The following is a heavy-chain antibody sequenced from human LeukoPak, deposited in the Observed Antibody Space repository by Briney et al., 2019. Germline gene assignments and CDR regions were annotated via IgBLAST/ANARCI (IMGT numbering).Heavy chain of an antibody. CDR3: ARGMTYYYGSGSYRFDY. J-gene: IGHJ4*02. Sequence: SETLSLTCAVYGGSFSGYYWSWIRQPPGKGLEWIGEINHSGSTNYNPSLKSRVTISVDTSKNQFSLKLSSVTAAATAVYYCARGMTYYYGSGSYRFDYWGQGTLVNVSS. CDR1: GGSFSGYY. CDR2: INHSGST. D-gene: IGHD3-10*01. V-gene: IGHV4-34*01.